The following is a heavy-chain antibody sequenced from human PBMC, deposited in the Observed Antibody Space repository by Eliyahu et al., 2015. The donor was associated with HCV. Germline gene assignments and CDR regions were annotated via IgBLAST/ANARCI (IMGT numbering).Heavy chain of an antibody. V-gene: IGHV2-70*01. D-gene: IGHD2-2*01. CDR2: IDWDDDK. CDR3: ARIPRRSPSRYILTDYYYGMDV. CDR1: GFSLSTSGMC. J-gene: IGHJ6*02. Sequence: QVTLRESGPALVKPTQTLTLTCTFSGFSLSTSGMCVSWIRQPPGKALEWLALIDWDDDKYYSTSLKTRLTISKDTSKNQVVLTMTNMDPVDTATYYCARIPRRSPSRYILTDYYYGMDVWGQGTTVTVSS.